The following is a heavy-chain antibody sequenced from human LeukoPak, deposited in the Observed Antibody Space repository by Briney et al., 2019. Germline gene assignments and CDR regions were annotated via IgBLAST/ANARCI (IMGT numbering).Heavy chain of an antibody. Sequence: PSETLSLTCTVSGVSISSYYWSWLRHPPGKGLEWIGYLYNSGSTNSNPSLKSRVTISVDTSKNHFSLKLSSVTAADTAVYYCARDIESYKGAIGYWGQGTLVTVSS. CDR3: ARDIESYKGAIGY. CDR2: LYNSGST. J-gene: IGHJ4*02. D-gene: IGHD1-26*01. CDR1: GVSISSYY. V-gene: IGHV4-59*01.